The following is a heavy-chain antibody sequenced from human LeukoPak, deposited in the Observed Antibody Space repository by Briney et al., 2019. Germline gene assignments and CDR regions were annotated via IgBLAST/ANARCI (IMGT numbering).Heavy chain of an antibody. D-gene: IGHD3-9*01. Sequence: GESLKISCKGSGYSFTSYWTGWVRQMPGKGLELMGIIYPGDSDTRYTPSFQGQVTISADKSISTAYLQWSNLKASDTAMYYCARRRGTGYYYVDYWGQGTLVTVSS. V-gene: IGHV5-51*01. CDR1: GYSFTSYW. J-gene: IGHJ4*02. CDR2: IYPGDSDT. CDR3: ARRRGTGYYYVDY.